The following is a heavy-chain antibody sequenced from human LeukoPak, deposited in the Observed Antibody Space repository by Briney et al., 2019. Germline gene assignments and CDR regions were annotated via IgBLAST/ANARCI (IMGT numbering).Heavy chain of an antibody. Sequence: PSETLSLTCAVYGGSFSGYYWSWIRQPPGKGLEWIGEINHSGSTNYNPSLKSRVTISVDTSKNQFSLKLSSVTAADTAVYYCASPSITMVRGVTYRYFDYWGQGTLVTVSS. J-gene: IGHJ4*02. D-gene: IGHD3-10*01. V-gene: IGHV4-34*01. CDR3: ASPSITMVRGVTYRYFDY. CDR2: INHSGST. CDR1: GGSFSGYY.